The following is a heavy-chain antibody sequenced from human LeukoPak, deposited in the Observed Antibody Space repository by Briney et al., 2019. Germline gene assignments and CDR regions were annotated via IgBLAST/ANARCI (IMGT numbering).Heavy chain of an antibody. CDR1: RYSSTSYW. CDR3: ARLDDSGSYVDY. Sequence: GESLKISCKGSRYSSTSYWIGWGREMPGKGLWWMGIIYPGDSNTRYSPSFQGQVTLSADTSISTAYLRWSSTEASDTALSYCARLDDSGSYVDYWGQGTLVTVSS. J-gene: IGHJ4*02. V-gene: IGHV5-51*01. D-gene: IGHD3-10*01. CDR2: IYPGDSNT.